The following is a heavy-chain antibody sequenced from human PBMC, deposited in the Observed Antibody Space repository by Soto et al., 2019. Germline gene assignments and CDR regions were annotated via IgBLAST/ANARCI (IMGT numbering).Heavy chain of an antibody. J-gene: IGHJ4*02. D-gene: IGHD6-13*01. CDR2: ISAYNGNT. CDR1: GYTFTSYG. CDR3: ARVPREAAADYSFDY. V-gene: IGHV1-18*04. Sequence: ASVKVSCKASGYTFTSYGLSWVRQAPGQGLEWMGWISAYNGNTNYAQKLQGRVTMTTDTSTSTAYMELRSLRSDDTAVYYCARVPREAAADYSFDYWGQGTLVTVSS.